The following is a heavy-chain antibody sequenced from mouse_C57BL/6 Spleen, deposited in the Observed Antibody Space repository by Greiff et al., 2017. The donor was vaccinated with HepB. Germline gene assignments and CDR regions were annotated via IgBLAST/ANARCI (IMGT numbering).Heavy chain of an antibody. CDR2: IYPGDGDT. CDR1: GYAFSSSW. CDR3: ATIYYYGRGY. J-gene: IGHJ4*01. Sequence: QVQLQQSGPELVKPGASVKISCKASGYAFSSSWMNWVKQRPGKGLEWIGRIYPGDGDTNYNGKFKGKATLTADKSSSTAYMQLSSLSSEDSAVYFCATIYYYGRGYWGQGTSVTVSS. V-gene: IGHV1-82*01.